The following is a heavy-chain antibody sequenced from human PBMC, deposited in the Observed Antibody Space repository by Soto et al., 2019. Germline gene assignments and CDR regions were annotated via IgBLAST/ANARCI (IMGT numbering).Heavy chain of an antibody. V-gene: IGHV4-59*01. CDR3: ARARFCTSTSCYHYFDF. D-gene: IGHD2-2*01. J-gene: IGHJ4*02. Sequence: SETLSLTCTVSGDSISTFSWSWIRQPPGRGLEWIGYIYNNGRTDYNPSLKSRVTISVDTSKNHFSLKLSSVTPADTAVYYCARARFCTSTSCYHYFDFWGQGTLVTVSS. CDR1: GDSISTFS. CDR2: IYNNGRT.